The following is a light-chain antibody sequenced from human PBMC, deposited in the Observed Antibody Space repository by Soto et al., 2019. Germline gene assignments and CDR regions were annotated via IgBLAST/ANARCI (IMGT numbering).Light chain of an antibody. CDR2: GAS. Sequence: EIVMTQSPATLSVSPGERATLSCRASQSVSSNLAWYQQKPGQAPRLLIYGASTRATGIPARFSGSGSGTEFTLNISSLQSEDFAVYYSQQYNASLIIFGQGKRLAI. V-gene: IGKV3-15*01. CDR3: QQYNASLII. J-gene: IGKJ5*01. CDR1: QSVSSN.